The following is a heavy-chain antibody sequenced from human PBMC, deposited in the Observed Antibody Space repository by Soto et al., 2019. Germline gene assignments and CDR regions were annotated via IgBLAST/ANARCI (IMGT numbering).Heavy chain of an antibody. J-gene: IGHJ4*02. CDR2: INPNSGGT. Sequence: GASVKVSCKASGYTFTGYYMHWVRQAPGQGLEWMGWINPNSGGTNYAQKFRGRVTMTRDTSISTAYMELSRLRSDDSAVYYCARLVVVAATPNYFDYWGQGTLVTVSS. CDR1: GYTFTGYY. CDR3: ARLVVVAATPNYFDY. V-gene: IGHV1-2*02. D-gene: IGHD2-15*01.